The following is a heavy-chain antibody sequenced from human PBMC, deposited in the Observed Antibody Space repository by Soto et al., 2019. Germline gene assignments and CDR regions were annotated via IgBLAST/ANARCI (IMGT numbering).Heavy chain of an antibody. CDR1: GYSFTSYW. J-gene: IGHJ4*02. Sequence: GESLKISCKGSGYSFTSYWIDWVRQMPGKGLEWMGIIYPGDSDTRYSPSFQGQVTISADKSISTAYLQWSSLKASDTAMYYCATSITGTTTGVGYFDYWGQGTLVTVSS. V-gene: IGHV5-51*01. D-gene: IGHD1-7*01. CDR3: ATSITGTTTGVGYFDY. CDR2: IYPGDSDT.